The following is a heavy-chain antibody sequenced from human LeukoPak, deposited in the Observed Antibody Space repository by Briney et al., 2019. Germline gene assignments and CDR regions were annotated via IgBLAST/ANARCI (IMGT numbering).Heavy chain of an antibody. CDR1: GFTFSSYG. CDR2: ISGSGGST. D-gene: IGHD1-26*01. V-gene: IGHV3-23*01. CDR3: AKGRGWEASYYYYYMDV. J-gene: IGHJ6*03. Sequence: GGSLRLSCAASGFTFSSYGMNWVRQAPGKGLEWVSAISGSGGSTYYADSVRGRFTISRDNSKNTLYLQMNSPRAEDTAVYYCAKGRGWEASYYYYYMDVWGKGTTVTISS.